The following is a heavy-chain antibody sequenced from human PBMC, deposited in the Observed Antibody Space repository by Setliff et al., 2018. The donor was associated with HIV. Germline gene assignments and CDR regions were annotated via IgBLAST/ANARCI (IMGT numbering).Heavy chain of an antibody. CDR2: IYYSGST. J-gene: IGHJ1*01. D-gene: IGHD2-21*02. V-gene: IGHV4-39*07. CDR1: GGSISSSSYY. CDR3: ATQGLTVPIPGGYFQH. Sequence: PSETLSLTCIVSGGSISSSSYYWGWIRQPPGKGLEWIGSIYYSGSTYYNPSLKSRVTISFDTSKNQFSLILTSVTAADTAVYYCATQGLTVPIPGGYFQHWGPGILVTVSS.